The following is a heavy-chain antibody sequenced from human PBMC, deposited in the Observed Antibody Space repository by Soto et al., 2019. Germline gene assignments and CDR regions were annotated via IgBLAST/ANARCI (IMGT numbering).Heavy chain of an antibody. CDR3: ARANAAAKRAFDY. Sequence: SETLSLTCTVSGGSVSSESHYWSWIRQTPGKGLEWIGYIYYSGSTNYNPSLKSRVTISVDTSKNQFSLKLSSVTAADTAVYYCARANAAAKRAFDYWGQGTLVTVSS. J-gene: IGHJ4*02. CDR1: GGSVSSESHY. V-gene: IGHV4-61*01. CDR2: IYYSGST. D-gene: IGHD6-13*01.